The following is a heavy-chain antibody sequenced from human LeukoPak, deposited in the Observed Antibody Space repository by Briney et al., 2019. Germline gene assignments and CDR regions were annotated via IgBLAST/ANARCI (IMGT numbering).Heavy chain of an antibody. D-gene: IGHD2-2*01. V-gene: IGHV3-23*01. CDR1: GFPFGNYA. CDR2: LSANGHNT. J-gene: IGHJ4*02. Sequence: GGSLRLSCVAAGFPFGNYAMSWVRQAPGKGLEWVSSLSANGHNTYYADSVKGWFTISRDNSVSTLYLQMGSLRAEDTAVYYCAKQNIVVVPATLFFKTEFDFWGQGTLVTVSS. CDR3: AKQNIVVVPATLFFKTEFDF.